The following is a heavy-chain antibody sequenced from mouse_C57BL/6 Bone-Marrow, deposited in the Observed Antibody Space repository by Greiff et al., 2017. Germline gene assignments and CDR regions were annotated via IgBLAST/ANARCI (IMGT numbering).Heavy chain of an antibody. J-gene: IGHJ2*01. CDR3: ARHERYYDYEGYFDY. Sequence: QVQLQQSGAELVKPGASVKLSCKASGYIFTEYTIHWVKQRSGQGLEWIGWFYPGSGSIKYNERFKDKATLTADKSTNTVDMELSRLTSEDSAVYICARHERYYDYEGYFDYWGQGTTLTVSS. V-gene: IGHV1-62-2*01. CDR2: FYPGSGSI. D-gene: IGHD2-4*01. CDR1: GYIFTEYT.